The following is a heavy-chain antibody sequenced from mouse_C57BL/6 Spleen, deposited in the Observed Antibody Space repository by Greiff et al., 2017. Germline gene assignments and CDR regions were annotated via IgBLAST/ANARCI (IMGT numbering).Heavy chain of an antibody. CDR3: AEHDYDVGYFGV. J-gene: IGHJ1*03. D-gene: IGHD2-4*01. CDR1: GYTFTDYY. Sequence: EVKLQESGPELVKPGASVKISCKASGYTFTDYYMNWVKQSHGKSLEWIGDINPNNGGTSSNQKFKGKATLTVDKSSSTAYMELHSLTSEDSAVYYCAEHDYDVGYFGVWGTGATVTVSS. V-gene: IGHV1-26*01. CDR2: INPNNGGT.